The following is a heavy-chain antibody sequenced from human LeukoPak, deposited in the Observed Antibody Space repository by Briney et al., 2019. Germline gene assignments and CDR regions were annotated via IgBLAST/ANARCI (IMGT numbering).Heavy chain of an antibody. V-gene: IGHV3-64*02. CDR3: ARSLGGYADS. Sequence: EGSLRLSCAACGFTFSSYAMYWVRQAPGEGLEYVSAITSDGSSTYYADSVKGRFTISRDNFKNTLYLQMGSLRAEDMAVYYCARSLGGYADSWGQGTLITVSS. CDR2: ITSDGSST. D-gene: IGHD3-16*01. J-gene: IGHJ4*02. CDR1: GFTFSSYA.